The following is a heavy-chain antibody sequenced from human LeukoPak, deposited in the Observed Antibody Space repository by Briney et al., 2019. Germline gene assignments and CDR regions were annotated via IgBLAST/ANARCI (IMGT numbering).Heavy chain of an antibody. CDR1: GFTFSSYS. CDR2: ISSSSSYI. V-gene: IGHV3-21*01. Sequence: TGGSLRLSCAASGFTFSSYSMNWVRQAPGKGLEWASSISSSSSYIYYADSVKGRFTISRDNAKNSLYLQMNSLRAEDTAVYYCARDWPTIAAAGTIPEYFQHWGQGTLVTVSS. D-gene: IGHD6-13*01. J-gene: IGHJ1*01. CDR3: ARDWPTIAAAGTIPEYFQH.